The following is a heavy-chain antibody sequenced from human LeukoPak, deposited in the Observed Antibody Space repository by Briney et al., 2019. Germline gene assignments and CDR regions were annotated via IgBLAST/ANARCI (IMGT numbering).Heavy chain of an antibody. D-gene: IGHD3-22*01. CDR1: GYTFTGFY. J-gene: IGHJ4*02. CDR3: ATLGDSSGYYLRDY. Sequence: GASVKVSCKASGYTFTGFYIHWVRQAPGQGLEWMGWINPNSGGTNYAQESESRVTMTRDTSISTAYMELSRLRSDDTAVYYCATLGDSSGYYLRDYWGQGTLVTVSS. V-gene: IGHV1-2*02. CDR2: INPNSGGT.